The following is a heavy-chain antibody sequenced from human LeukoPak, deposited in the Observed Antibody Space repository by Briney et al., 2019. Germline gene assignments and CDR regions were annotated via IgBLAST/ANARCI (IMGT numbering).Heavy chain of an antibody. CDR2: ISYDGSNK. J-gene: IGHJ4*02. D-gene: IGHD1-1*01. V-gene: IGHV3-30*04. Sequence: QAGGSLRLSCAASGFTFSSYAMHWVRQAPGKGLEWVAVISYDGSNKYYADSVKGRFTVSRDNSKNTLDLQMNSLRAEDTAVYYCARDPLGTRPGFDYWGQGTLVTVSS. CDR3: ARDPLGTRPGFDY. CDR1: GFTFSSYA.